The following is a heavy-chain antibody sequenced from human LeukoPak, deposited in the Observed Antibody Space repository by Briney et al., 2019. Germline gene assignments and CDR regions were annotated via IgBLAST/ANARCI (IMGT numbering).Heavy chain of an antibody. V-gene: IGHV3-48*01. CDR2: ISSSSSTI. J-gene: IGHJ4*02. CDR3: ARGGVVVVHAFDY. CDR1: GFTFSSYS. Sequence: HAGGSLRLSCAASGFTFSSYSMNWVRQAPGKGLEWVSYISSSSSTIYYADSVKGRFTISRDNAKNSLYLQLNSLRAEDTAVYYCARGGVVVVHAFDYWGQGTLVTVSS. D-gene: IGHD2-15*01.